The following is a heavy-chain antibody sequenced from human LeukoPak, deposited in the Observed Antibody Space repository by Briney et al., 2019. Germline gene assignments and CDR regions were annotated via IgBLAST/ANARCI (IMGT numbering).Heavy chain of an antibody. J-gene: IGHJ3*02. V-gene: IGHV3-21*01. Sequence: GGSLRLSCAASGFTFSSYSMNWVRQAPGKGLEWVSSISSSSSYIYYADSVKGRFTISRDNAKNSLYLQMNSPRAEDTAVYYCARDWNIVVVPAAIGSHAFDIWGQGTMVTVSS. D-gene: IGHD2-2*02. CDR2: ISSSSSYI. CDR3: ARDWNIVVVPAAIGSHAFDI. CDR1: GFTFSSYS.